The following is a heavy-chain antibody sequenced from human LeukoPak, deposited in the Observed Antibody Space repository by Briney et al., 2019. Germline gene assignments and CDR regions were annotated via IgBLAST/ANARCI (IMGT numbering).Heavy chain of an antibody. CDR1: GFTFSSYW. D-gene: IGHD3-10*01. CDR3: AREKGEWFGPRYFDY. CDR2: IKQDGSKK. V-gene: IGHV3-7*01. Sequence: PGGSLRLSCAASGFTFSSYWMSWVRQAPGKGLEWVANIKQDGSKKYYVDSVKGRFTISRDNAKNSLYLQMNSLRAEDTAVYYCAREKGEWFGPRYFDYWGQGTLVTVSS. J-gene: IGHJ4*02.